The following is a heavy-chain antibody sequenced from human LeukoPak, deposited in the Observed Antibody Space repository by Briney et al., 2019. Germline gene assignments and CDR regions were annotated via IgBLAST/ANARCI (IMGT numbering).Heavy chain of an antibody. CDR2: INAGHGNT. J-gene: IGHJ4*02. CDR1: GYTFTNYA. Sequence: GASVMVSCKASGYTFTNYAMHWVRQAPGQRLEWMGWINAGHGNTKYSQEFQGRVTITRDTSASTAYMELSSLRSEDTAVYYCARVVRYSSGPLTDLFPYSFDYWGQGTLVTVSS. D-gene: IGHD6-19*01. V-gene: IGHV1-3*03. CDR3: ARVVRYSSGPLTDLFPYSFDY.